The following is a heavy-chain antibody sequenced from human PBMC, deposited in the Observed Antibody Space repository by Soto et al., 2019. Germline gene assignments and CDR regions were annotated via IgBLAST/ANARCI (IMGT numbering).Heavy chain of an antibody. CDR3: ARPSPDYCSSTICYKRVGMDV. Sequence: GESLKISCKGSGYSFTSYWISWVRQMPGKGLEWMGRIDPSDSYTNYSPSFQGHVTISADKSISTAYLQWSSLKASDTAMYYCARPSPDYCSSTICYKRVGMDVWGQGTTVTVSS. D-gene: IGHD2-2*02. CDR1: GYSFTSYW. V-gene: IGHV5-10-1*01. CDR2: IDPSDSYT. J-gene: IGHJ6*02.